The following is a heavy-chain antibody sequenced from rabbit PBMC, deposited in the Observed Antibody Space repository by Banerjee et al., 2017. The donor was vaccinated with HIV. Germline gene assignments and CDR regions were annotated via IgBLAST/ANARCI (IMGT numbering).Heavy chain of an antibody. Sequence: QSLEESGGDLVKPGASLTLTCTASGFSFSSGYDMCWVRQAPGKGLEWIACINTGSAGAYYASWVNGRFSISKTSSTTVTLQMTSLTATDTATYFCARGYDIGIGDAFDPWGPGTLVTVS. CDR1: GFSFSSGYD. V-gene: IGHV1S40*01. J-gene: IGHJ2*01. CDR3: ARGYDIGIGDAFDP. D-gene: IGHD4-2*01. CDR2: INTGSAGA.